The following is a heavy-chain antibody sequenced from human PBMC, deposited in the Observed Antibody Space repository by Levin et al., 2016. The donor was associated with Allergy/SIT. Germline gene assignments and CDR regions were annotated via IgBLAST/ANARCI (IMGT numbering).Heavy chain of an antibody. D-gene: IGHD2-15*01. J-gene: IGHJ2*01. CDR2: TSYNGGDK. Sequence: GESLKISCVASGFNFDYHGMHWVRQAPGKGLEWVAVTSYNGGDKYIADSVKGRFTISKDNSINTLYLQMNNLRAEDTAVYYCARDVGYCSSGRCYGSLDLYFDFWGRGTQVTVSS. V-gene: IGHV3-30*03. CDR1: GFNFDYHG. CDR3: ARDVGYCSSGRCYGSLDLYFDF.